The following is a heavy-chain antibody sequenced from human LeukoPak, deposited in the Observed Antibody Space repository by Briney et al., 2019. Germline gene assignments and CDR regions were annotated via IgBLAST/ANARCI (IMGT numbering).Heavy chain of an antibody. J-gene: IGHJ5*02. CDR3: VKGGSSSHNWFDP. V-gene: IGHV3-30*02. CDR2: IRNDGSKD. D-gene: IGHD6-13*01. Sequence: GGSLRLSCAASGFNFRDFGMHWVRQAPGKGVEWVAFIRNDGSKDYYPDSVKGRFTISRDNSRTTLYLQMHSLRIEDTAVYYCVKGGSSSHNWFDPWGQGILVTVSS. CDR1: GFNFRDFG.